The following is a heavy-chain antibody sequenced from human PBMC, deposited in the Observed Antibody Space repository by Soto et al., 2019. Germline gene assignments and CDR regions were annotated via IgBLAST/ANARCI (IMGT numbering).Heavy chain of an antibody. CDR2: IWYDGSHK. Sequence: QVQLVESGGGVVQPGRSLRLSCAASGFTCSRFGLHWVRQAPGKGLEWVAFIWYDGSHKYYSGSVKGRFTISRDNSKNTVYLQMNSLRAADTAVFYCARDYYGDYSFLDHWGQGTLVTVSS. CDR1: GFTCSRFG. V-gene: IGHV3-33*01. D-gene: IGHD4-17*01. CDR3: ARDYYGDYSFLDH. J-gene: IGHJ4*02.